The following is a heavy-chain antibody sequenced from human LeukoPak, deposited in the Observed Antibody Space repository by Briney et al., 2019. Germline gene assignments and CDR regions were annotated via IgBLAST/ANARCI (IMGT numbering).Heavy chain of an antibody. CDR1: GYSISSGYH. Sequence: SETLSLTCAVSGYSISSGYHWGWIRPPPGKGLEWIGSIYHSGSTYYKPSLKSRITISVDTSKNHFSLKLSSVTAADTAVYYCARIVVAGPIDYWGQGTLVTVSS. CDR3: ARIVVAGPIDY. D-gene: IGHD6-19*01. J-gene: IGHJ4*02. CDR2: IYHSGST. V-gene: IGHV4-38-2*01.